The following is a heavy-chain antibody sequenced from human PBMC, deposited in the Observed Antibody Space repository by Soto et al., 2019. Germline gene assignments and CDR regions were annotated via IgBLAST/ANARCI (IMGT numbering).Heavy chain of an antibody. CDR1: GFTFSGHG. V-gene: IGHV3-30*18. J-gene: IGHJ4*02. CDR2: LSNAGSET. CDR3: VKNYIQLYF. Sequence: PGGSLRLSCAASGFTFSGHGMHWVRQAPGKGLEWVAILSNAGSETKYAESVKGRFTISKDNSKNMLYLEMNSLRAEDTAVYYCVKNYIQLYFGGQGTLVTVSS. D-gene: IGHD5-18*01.